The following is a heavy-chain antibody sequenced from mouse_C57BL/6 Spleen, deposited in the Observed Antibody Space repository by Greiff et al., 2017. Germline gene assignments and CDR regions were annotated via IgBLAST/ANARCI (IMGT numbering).Heavy chain of an antibody. V-gene: IGHV5-6*01. D-gene: IGHD1-1*01. CDR2: ISSGGSYT. CDR1: GFTFSSYG. Sequence: EVKLMESGGDLVKPGGSLKLSCAASGFTFSSYGMSWVRQTPDKRLEWVATISSGGSYTYYPDSVKGRFTISRDNAKNTLYLQMSSLKSEDTAMYYCARTETFYGSSWGYFDVWGTGTTVTVSS. CDR3: ARTETFYGSSWGYFDV. J-gene: IGHJ1*03.